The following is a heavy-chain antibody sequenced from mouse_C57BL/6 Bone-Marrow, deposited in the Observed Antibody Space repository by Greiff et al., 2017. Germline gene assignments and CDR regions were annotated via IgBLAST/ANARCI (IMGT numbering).Heavy chain of an antibody. D-gene: IGHD2-4*01. CDR2: IHPNSGST. Sequence: QVQLQQPGAELVKPGASVKLSCKASGYTFTSYWMHWVKQRPGQGLEWIGMIHPNSGSTNYNEKFKSKATLTVDKSSSTAYMQLSSLTSEDSAVYYCARLGDYDEVSAYWGQGTLVTVSA. CDR1: GYTFTSYW. CDR3: ARLGDYDEVSAY. J-gene: IGHJ3*01. V-gene: IGHV1-64*01.